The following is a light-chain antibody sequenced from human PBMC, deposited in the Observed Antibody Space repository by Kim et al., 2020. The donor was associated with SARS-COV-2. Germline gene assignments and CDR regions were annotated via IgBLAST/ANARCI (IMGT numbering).Light chain of an antibody. J-gene: IGLJ3*02. V-gene: IGLV2-14*04. CDR2: NVN. Sequence: GQSVNISCTGSSNDVGAYNHVSWYQQHPDKVPKLLIFNVNGRPSGVSSRFSGSKSGNTASLTISDLQTEDEADYYCSSYATSTTWVFGGGTKVTVL. CDR1: SNDVGAYNH. CDR3: SSYATSTTWV.